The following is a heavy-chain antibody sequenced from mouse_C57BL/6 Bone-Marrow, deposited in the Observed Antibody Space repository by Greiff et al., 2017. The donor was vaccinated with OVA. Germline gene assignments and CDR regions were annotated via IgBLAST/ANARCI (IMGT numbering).Heavy chain of an antibody. CDR3: ARRVTTAPLDY. Sequence: QVQLQQSGAELVKPGASVKLSCKASGYTFTSYWMHWVKQRPGQGLEWIGMIHPNSGSTNYNEKFKSKATLTVDKSSSTAYMQLSSLTSEDSAVYYCARRVTTAPLDYWGQGTSVTVSS. CDR2: IHPNSGST. D-gene: IGHD2-12*01. V-gene: IGHV1-64*01. J-gene: IGHJ4*01. CDR1: GYTFTSYW.